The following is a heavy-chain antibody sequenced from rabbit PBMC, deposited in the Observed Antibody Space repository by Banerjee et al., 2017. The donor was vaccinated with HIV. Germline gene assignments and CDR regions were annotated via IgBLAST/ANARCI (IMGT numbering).Heavy chain of an antibody. CDR1: GFSFSSGYD. CDR3: ARSDYYFRL. J-gene: IGHJ4*01. CDR2: IYVGSGGYT. Sequence: QEQLVESGGGLVQPGGSLKLSCKASGFSFSSGYDMCWVRQAPGKGPEWIACIYVGSGGYTNYASWAKGRFTISKTSSTTVTLQMTSLTAADTATYFCARSDYYFRLWGQGTLVT. V-gene: IGHV1S45*01. D-gene: IGHD2-1*01.